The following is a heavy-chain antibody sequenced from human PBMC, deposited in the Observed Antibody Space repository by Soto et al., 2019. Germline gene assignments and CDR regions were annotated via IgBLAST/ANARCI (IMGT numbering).Heavy chain of an antibody. Sequence: GGSLRLSCAASGFTFSSYAMSWVRQAPGKGLEWVSAISGSGGSTYYADSVKGRFTISRDNSKNTLYLQMNSLRAEDTAVYYCAKEKFWSGYYRREREAFDIWGQGTMVTVSS. D-gene: IGHD3-3*01. V-gene: IGHV3-23*01. CDR2: ISGSGGST. CDR3: AKEKFWSGYYRREREAFDI. CDR1: GFTFSSYA. J-gene: IGHJ3*02.